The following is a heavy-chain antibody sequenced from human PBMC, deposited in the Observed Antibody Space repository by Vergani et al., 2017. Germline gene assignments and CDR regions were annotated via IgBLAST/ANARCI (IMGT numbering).Heavy chain of an antibody. V-gene: IGHV4-39*01. CDR1: GGSIRSSSYY. Sequence: QRQLQASGPGLVKPSETLSLTCTVSGGSIRSSSYYWGWIRQPPGKGLEWIGSIYYSGSTYYNPSLKSRVTISLHTSKNQFSLKLSSVTAADTAVYYCARRPYDDVWSGYAFDYWGQGTLVTVSS. CDR2: IYYSGST. D-gene: IGHD3-3*01. CDR3: ARRPYDDVWSGYAFDY. J-gene: IGHJ4*02.